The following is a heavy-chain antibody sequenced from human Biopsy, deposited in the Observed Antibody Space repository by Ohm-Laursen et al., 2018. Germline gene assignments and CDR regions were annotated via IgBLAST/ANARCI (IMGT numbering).Heavy chain of an antibody. J-gene: IGHJ4*02. V-gene: IGHV3-7*01. CDR1: GFTFSSSW. CDR3: ARVGVTAAGDQ. D-gene: IGHD6-13*01. Sequence: SLRLSCTASGFTFSSSWMTWVRQAPGKGLEWVASIKEDGSEKFYVDSVKGRFTISRDNAQKSLYLQMNSLRVEDTAVYYCARVGVTAAGDQWGQGTLVTVSS. CDR2: IKEDGSEK.